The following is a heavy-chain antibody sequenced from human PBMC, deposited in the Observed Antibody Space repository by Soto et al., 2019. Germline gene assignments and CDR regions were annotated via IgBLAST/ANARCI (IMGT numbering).Heavy chain of an antibody. D-gene: IGHD6-19*01. J-gene: IGHJ4*02. CDR3: ARGPYGSGCDYYFDY. CDR2: ILPILGIA. V-gene: IGHV1-69*02. CDR1: GGTFTSQT. Sequence: QVQLVQSGAEVKKPGSSVKVSCKASGGTFTSQTITWVRQAPGQGLEWMGRILPILGIANYAQKFQGRVTIIADTSTRTAYMELNSLRFEDTAVYYCARGPYGSGCDYYFDYWGQGTLVTVSS.